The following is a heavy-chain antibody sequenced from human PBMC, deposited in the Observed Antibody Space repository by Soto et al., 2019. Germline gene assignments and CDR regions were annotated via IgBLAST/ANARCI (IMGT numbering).Heavy chain of an antibody. V-gene: IGHV3-23*01. Sequence: GGSLRLSCAASGFTFSSYAMSWVRQAPGKGLEWVSAISGSGGSTYYADSVKGRFTISRDNSKNTLYRQMNSLRAEDTAVYYCAKDSGIGSDAFDIWGQGTPVTVSS. CDR1: GFTFSSYA. D-gene: IGHD3-22*01. CDR2: ISGSGGST. CDR3: AKDSGIGSDAFDI. J-gene: IGHJ3*02.